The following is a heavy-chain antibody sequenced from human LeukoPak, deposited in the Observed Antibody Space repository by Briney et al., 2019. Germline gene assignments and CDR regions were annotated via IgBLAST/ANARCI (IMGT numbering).Heavy chain of an antibody. J-gene: IGHJ5*02. V-gene: IGHV4-30-4*01. CDR1: GGSISSGDYY. Sequence: SQTLSLTCTVSGGSISSGDYYWSWIRQPPGKGLEWIGYIYYSGSTYYNPSLKSRVTISVDTSKSQFSLKLSSVTAADTAVYYCARGSVVTWGWFDPWGQGTLVTVSS. CDR2: IYYSGST. D-gene: IGHD2-21*02. CDR3: ARGSVVTWGWFDP.